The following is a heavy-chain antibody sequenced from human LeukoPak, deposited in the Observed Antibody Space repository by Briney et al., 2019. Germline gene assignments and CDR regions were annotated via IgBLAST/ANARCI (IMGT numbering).Heavy chain of an antibody. CDR3: ATRGWYCSGGSCYPTGWFDP. V-gene: IGHV1-24*01. CDR1: GYTLTELS. Sequence: ASVTVSCTVSGYTLTELSMHWVRQAPGKGLEWMGGFDPEDGETIYAQKFQGRVTMTEDTSTDTAYMELSSLRSEDTAVYYCATRGWYCSGGSCYPTGWFDPWGQGTLVTVSS. D-gene: IGHD2-15*01. J-gene: IGHJ5*02. CDR2: FDPEDGET.